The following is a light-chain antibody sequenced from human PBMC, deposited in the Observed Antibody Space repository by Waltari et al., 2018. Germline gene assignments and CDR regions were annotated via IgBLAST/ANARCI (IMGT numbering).Light chain of an antibody. Sequence: QSALTQPASVSGSPGQSITIPCTGTSSDVGRYKYVSWYQQHPGKAPKLLIYDVSNRPSGVPSRFSGSKSGNTASLTISGLQAADEAHYYCNSYASNSNGLFGGGTKLTIL. CDR2: DVS. CDR1: SSDVGRYKY. J-gene: IGLJ2*01. V-gene: IGLV2-14*03. CDR3: NSYASNSNGL.